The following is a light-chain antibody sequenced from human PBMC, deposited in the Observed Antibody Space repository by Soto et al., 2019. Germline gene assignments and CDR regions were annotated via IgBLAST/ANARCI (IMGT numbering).Light chain of an antibody. J-gene: IGLJ1*01. CDR2: EVS. CDR3: TSYAGSNNYV. Sequence: QSVLTQSPSASGSPGQSVTISCTGTSRDVGGYNFVSWYQQHPGKAPKLMIYEVSKRPSGVPDRFSGSKSGNTASLTVSGLQAEDEADYYCTSYAGSNNYVFGTGTKLTVL. V-gene: IGLV2-8*01. CDR1: SRDVGGYNF.